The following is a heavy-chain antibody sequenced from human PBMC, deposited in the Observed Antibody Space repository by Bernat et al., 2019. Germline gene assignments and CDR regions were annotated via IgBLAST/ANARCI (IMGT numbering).Heavy chain of an antibody. CDR3: ASQLTFGGVIVIHGYYFDY. V-gene: IGHV4-39*01. CDR2: IYYSGST. J-gene: IGHJ4*02. CDR1: GGSISSSSYY. D-gene: IGHD3-16*02. Sequence: QLQLQESGPGLVKPSETLSLTCTVSGGSISSSSYYWGWIRQPPGKGLEWIGSIYYSGSTYYNPSLKSRVTISVDTSKNQFSLKLSSVTAADTAVYYCASQLTFGGVIVIHGYYFDYWGQGTLVTVSS.